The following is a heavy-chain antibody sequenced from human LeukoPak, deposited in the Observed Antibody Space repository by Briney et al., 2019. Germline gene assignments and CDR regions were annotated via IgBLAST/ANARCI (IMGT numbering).Heavy chain of an antibody. D-gene: IGHD1-26*01. Sequence: PGGSLRLSCAASGFTFNTYTMKWVRQAPGKGLEWVSSISSSSSYIYYADSVKGRFTISRDNARKSLYLQMNSLRAEDTAVYYCARATWDPSYYYYMDVWGKGTTVTISS. CDR2: ISSSSSYI. CDR3: ARATWDPSYYYYMDV. V-gene: IGHV3-21*01. CDR1: GFTFNTYT. J-gene: IGHJ6*03.